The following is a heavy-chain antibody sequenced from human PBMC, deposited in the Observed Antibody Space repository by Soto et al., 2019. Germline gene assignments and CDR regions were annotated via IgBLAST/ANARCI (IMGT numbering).Heavy chain of an antibody. D-gene: IGHD2-15*01. CDR3: AKDNRVAATLDYYYGMDV. Sequence: GGSLRLSCAASGFTFSSYGMHWVRQAPGKGLEWVAVISYDGSNKYYADSVKGRFTISRDNSKNTLYLQMNSLRAEDTAVYYCAKDNRVAATLDYYYGMDVWGQGTTVTVSS. V-gene: IGHV3-30*18. J-gene: IGHJ6*02. CDR1: GFTFSSYG. CDR2: ISYDGSNK.